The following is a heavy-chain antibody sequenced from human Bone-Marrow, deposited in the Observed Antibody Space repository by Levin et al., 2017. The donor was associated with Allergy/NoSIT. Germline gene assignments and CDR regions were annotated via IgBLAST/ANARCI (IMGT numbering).Heavy chain of an antibody. D-gene: IGHD4-11*01. CDR3: TRGAFDSNYHFYMDV. CDR2: MNPKSGNT. V-gene: IGHV1-8*01. CDR1: GYTFTRYD. Sequence: GESLKISCKASGYTFTRYDINWVRQAIGQGLEWMGWMNPKSGNTGYAPKFPGRVTMTRNTSTGTAFMELTSLRSEDTAVYYCTRGAFDSNYHFYMDVWGKGTTVTVSS. J-gene: IGHJ6*03.